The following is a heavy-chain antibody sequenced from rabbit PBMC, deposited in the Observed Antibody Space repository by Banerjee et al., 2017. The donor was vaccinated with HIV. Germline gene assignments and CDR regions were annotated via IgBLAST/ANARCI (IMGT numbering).Heavy chain of an antibody. J-gene: IGHJ4*01. CDR1: GFDFSSYG. V-gene: IGHV1S45*01. Sequence: QEQLVESGGGLVQPGGSLKLSCKASGFDFSSYGVSWVRQAPGKGLEWIACIYTGSGSTDYASWVNGRFTISKTSSTTVTLRTTSLTAADTATYFCARAYSGGSGYFDLWGPGTLVTVS. CDR2: IYTGSGST. D-gene: IGHD1-1*01. CDR3: ARAYSGGSGYFDL.